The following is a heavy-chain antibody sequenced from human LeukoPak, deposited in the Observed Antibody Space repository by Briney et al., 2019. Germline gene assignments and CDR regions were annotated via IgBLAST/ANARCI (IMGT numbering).Heavy chain of an antibody. D-gene: IGHD6-13*01. CDR3: AGRISLAAAADY. V-gene: IGHV3-23*01. CDR2: ISGSGGST. CDR1: GFTFSSYA. Sequence: PGGSLRLSCAASGFTFSSYAMSWVRQAPGKGLEWVSAISGSGGSTYYADSVKGRFTISRDNSKNTLYLLMNSLRAEDTAVYYCAGRISLAAAADYWGQGTLVTVSS. J-gene: IGHJ4*02.